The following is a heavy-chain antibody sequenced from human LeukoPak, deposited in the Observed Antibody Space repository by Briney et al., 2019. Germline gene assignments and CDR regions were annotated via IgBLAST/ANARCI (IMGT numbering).Heavy chain of an antibody. CDR1: GDSIISSIYQ. CDR2: INYSGST. D-gene: IGHD2-21*02. V-gene: IGHV4-39*01. Sequence: PSETLSLTCTVSGDSIISSIYQWGWIRQPPGKGLEWIGSINYSGSTYYNPSLKSRVTISVDTSKNQFSLKLRSVTAADTAVYYCARGAGMVTSIDYWGQGTLVTVSS. CDR3: ARGAGMVTSIDY. J-gene: IGHJ4*02.